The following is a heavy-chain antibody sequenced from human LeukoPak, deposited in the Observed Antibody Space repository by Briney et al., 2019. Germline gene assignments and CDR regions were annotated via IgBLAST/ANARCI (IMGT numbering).Heavy chain of an antibody. CDR2: IYYSGST. Sequence: PSETLSLTCTVSGGSLSSYYWSWIRQPPGKGLEWIGYIYYSGSTNYNPSLKSRVTISVDTSKNQSSLKLSSVTAADTAVYYCARGPYGSGSPTHWFDPWGQGTLVTVSS. J-gene: IGHJ5*02. CDR1: GGSLSSYY. CDR3: ARGPYGSGSPTHWFDP. D-gene: IGHD3-10*01. V-gene: IGHV4-59*01.